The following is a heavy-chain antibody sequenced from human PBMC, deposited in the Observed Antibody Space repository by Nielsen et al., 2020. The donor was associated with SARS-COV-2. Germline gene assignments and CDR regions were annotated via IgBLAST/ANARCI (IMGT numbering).Heavy chain of an antibody. CDR2: IYYSGST. V-gene: IGHV4-59*06. Sequence: SETLSLTCSVSGGSISNYYWSWIRQHPGKGLEWIGYIYYSGSTYYNPSLKSRVTISVDTSKNQFSLKLSSVTAADTAVYYCARVDPKGDVWGKGTTVTVSS. J-gene: IGHJ6*04. CDR1: GGSISNYY. CDR3: ARVDPKGDV.